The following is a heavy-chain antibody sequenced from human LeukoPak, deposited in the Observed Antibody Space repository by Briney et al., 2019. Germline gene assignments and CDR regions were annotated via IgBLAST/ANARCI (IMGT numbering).Heavy chain of an antibody. CDR3: ARLYCSSASCYTGSSYYFDY. V-gene: IGHV5-51*01. D-gene: IGHD2-2*02. CDR1: GYSFTNYW. J-gene: IGHJ4*02. Sequence: GESLKISCKGSGYSFTNYWIAWVRQMPGKRLEWMGIIYPGDSDTGYSPSFQGQVTISADRSISTAYLQWSSLKASDIAMYYRARLYCSSASCYTGSSYYFDYWGQGTLVTVSS. CDR2: IYPGDSDT.